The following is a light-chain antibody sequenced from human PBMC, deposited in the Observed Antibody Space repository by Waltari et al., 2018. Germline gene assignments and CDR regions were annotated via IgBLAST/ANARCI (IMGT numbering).Light chain of an antibody. J-gene: IGKJ2*01. V-gene: IGKV3-11*01. Sequence: EVVLTQSPATLSLSPGEGATLSCRASQSINRNLAWYQQKPGQAPRLLMYDASNRATGIPDRFSGSGSGTDFTLTITRLEPEDFAVYYCMQGTHHPYTFGQGTKLEI. CDR1: QSINRN. CDR3: MQGTHHPYT. CDR2: DAS.